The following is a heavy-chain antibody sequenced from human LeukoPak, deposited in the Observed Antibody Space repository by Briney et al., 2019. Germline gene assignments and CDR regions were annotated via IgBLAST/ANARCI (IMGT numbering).Heavy chain of an antibody. Sequence: TSETLSLTCAVSGGSISSSNWWSWVRQPPGKGLEWIGSIYYSGSTYYNPSLKSRVTISVDTSKNQFSLKLSSVTAADTAVYYCARCAWSYYDSRGYYYRPFDYWGQGTLVTVSS. V-gene: IGHV4-4*02. CDR3: ARCAWSYYDSRGYYYRPFDY. CDR1: GGSISSSNW. D-gene: IGHD3-22*01. CDR2: IYYSGST. J-gene: IGHJ4*02.